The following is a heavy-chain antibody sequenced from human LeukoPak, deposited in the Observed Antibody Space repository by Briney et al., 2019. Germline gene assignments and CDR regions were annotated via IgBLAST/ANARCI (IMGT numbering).Heavy chain of an antibody. CDR2: ISSSGSTI. CDR3: AELGITMIGGV. D-gene: IGHD3-10*02. J-gene: IGHJ6*04. CDR1: GFTFSGYE. V-gene: IGHV3-48*03. Sequence: PGGSLRLSCAASGFTFSGYEMNWVRQAPGKGLEWVSYISSSGSTIYYADSVKGRFTISRDNAKNSLYLQMNILRAEDTAVYYCAELGITMIGGVWGKGTTVTISS.